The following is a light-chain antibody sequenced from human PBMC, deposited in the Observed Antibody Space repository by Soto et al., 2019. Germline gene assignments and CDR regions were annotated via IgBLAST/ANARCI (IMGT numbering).Light chain of an antibody. J-gene: IGLJ1*01. CDR2: DVS. V-gene: IGLV2-14*01. CDR1: SSDVGGYNY. Sequence: QSALTQPGSVSGSPGQSITISCTGTSSDVGGYNYVSWYQQHPGKAPKLMIYDVSNRPSGVSNRFSGSKSGNTASLTISGLQAEDEADYYCSSYTSSSTYVFGTGTQLTVL. CDR3: SSYTSSSTYV.